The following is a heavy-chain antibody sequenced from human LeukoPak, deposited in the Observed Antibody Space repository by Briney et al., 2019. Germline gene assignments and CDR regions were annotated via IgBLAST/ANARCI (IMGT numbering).Heavy chain of an antibody. Sequence: GGALRLSCAASGFTFSDYYMSWIRQAPGKGLEWVSYISSSSSYTNYADSVKGRFTISRDNAKNSLYLQMNSLRAEDTAVYYCARDLTAAENSLDFWGQGTLVTVSS. CDR1: GFTFSDYY. CDR2: ISSSSSYT. V-gene: IGHV3-11*06. D-gene: IGHD6-13*01. J-gene: IGHJ4*02. CDR3: ARDLTAAENSLDF.